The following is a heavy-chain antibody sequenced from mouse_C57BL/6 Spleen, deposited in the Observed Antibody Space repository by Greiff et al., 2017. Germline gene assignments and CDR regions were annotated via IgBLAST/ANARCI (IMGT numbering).Heavy chain of an antibody. Sequence: VQLKESGAELVRPGASVKLSCTASGFNIKDYYMHWVKQRPEQGLEWIGRIDPEDGDTEYAPKFQGKATMTADTSSNTAYLQLSSLTSEDTAVYYCTTPSYYGNYWFAYWGQGTLVTVSA. J-gene: IGHJ3*01. D-gene: IGHD2-10*01. CDR1: GFNIKDYY. CDR2: IDPEDGDT. V-gene: IGHV14-1*01. CDR3: TTPSYYGNYWFAY.